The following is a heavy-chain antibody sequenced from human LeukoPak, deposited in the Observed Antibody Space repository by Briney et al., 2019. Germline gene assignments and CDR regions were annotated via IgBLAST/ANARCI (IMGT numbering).Heavy chain of an antibody. V-gene: IGHV3-7*01. D-gene: IGHD6-19*01. CDR3: ARDVGSGWFDY. CDR1: GFTFTSIW. Sequence: PGGSLRLSCAASGFTFTSIWMSWVRQAPGKGLEWVANINQDGSEKGYVDSVKGRFTISRDNAKNSLYLQMHSLRAEDTAVYYCARDVGSGWFDYWGQGTLVTVSS. CDR2: INQDGSEK. J-gene: IGHJ4*02.